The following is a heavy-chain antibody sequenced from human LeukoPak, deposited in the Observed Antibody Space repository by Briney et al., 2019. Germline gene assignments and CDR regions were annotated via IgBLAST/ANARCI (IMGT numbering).Heavy chain of an antibody. V-gene: IGHV4-34*01. J-gene: IGHJ4*02. CDR1: GGIFNGYY. CDR2: INRSGTT. D-gene: IGHD6-13*01. CDR3: ARDRRPAITAAGFDY. Sequence: SETLSLTCAVYGGIFNGYYWSWIRQPPGKGLEWIGEINRSGTTNYNPTLKSRVTISVDTSKSQVSLKLTSVTAADTAVYYCARDRRPAITAAGFDYWGQGTLVTVSS.